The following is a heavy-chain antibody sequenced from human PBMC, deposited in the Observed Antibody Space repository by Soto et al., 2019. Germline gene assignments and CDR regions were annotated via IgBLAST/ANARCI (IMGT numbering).Heavy chain of an antibody. CDR1: GYSFAGYW. CDR2: IDPSDSQT. D-gene: IGHD3-22*01. Sequence: GSLKISCKGSGYSFAGYWITWVRQKPGKGLEWMGRIDPSDSQTYYSPSFRGHVTISVTKSITTVFLQWSGLRASDTAMYYCARQIYDSDTGPNFQYYFDSWGQGTPVTVSS. V-gene: IGHV5-10-1*01. CDR3: ARQIYDSDTGPNFQYYFDS. J-gene: IGHJ4*02.